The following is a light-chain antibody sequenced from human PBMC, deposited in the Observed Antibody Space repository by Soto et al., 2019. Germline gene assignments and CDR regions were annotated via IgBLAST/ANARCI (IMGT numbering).Light chain of an antibody. V-gene: IGKV1-5*03. CDR2: KTS. CDR1: QSVSTW. J-gene: IGKJ1*01. Sequence: DIQMTQSPSTLSASVGDRVSITCRASQSVSTWLAWYQQKPGKAPKLLIYKTSSLESGVPSRFSGGGSGTKFTLTISSLQPDDFATYYCQQYNSYRTFGQGTKVEIK. CDR3: QQYNSYRT.